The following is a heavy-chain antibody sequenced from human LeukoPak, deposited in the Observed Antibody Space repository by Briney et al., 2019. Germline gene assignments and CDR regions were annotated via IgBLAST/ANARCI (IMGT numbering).Heavy chain of an antibody. D-gene: IGHD1-26*01. CDR2: ISYDGSNK. CDR3: AKVVATYYYYYGMDV. Sequence: GGSLRLSCAASGFTFSSYGMHWVRQAPGKGLEWVAVISYDGSNKYYADSVRGRFTISRDNSKNTLYLQMNSLRAEDTAVYYCAKVVATYYYYYGMDVWGQGTTVIVSS. V-gene: IGHV3-30*18. CDR1: GFTFSSYG. J-gene: IGHJ6*02.